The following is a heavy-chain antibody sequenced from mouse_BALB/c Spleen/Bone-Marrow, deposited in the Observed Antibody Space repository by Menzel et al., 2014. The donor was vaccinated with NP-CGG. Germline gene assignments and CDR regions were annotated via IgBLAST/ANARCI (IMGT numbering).Heavy chain of an antibody. D-gene: IGHD2-3*01. J-gene: IGHJ2*01. CDR1: GFSLTSYG. CDR3: ARDRGYYKDVGDY. Sequence: QVQLQQSGPGLVAPSQSLSITCTVSGFSLTSYGVHWVRQPPGKGLEWLGVIWAGGSTNYNLALMSRLSISKDNSESQVFLKMNSLQTDDTAIYYCARDRGYYKDVGDYWGQGTTLTVSS. CDR2: IWAGGST. V-gene: IGHV2-9*02.